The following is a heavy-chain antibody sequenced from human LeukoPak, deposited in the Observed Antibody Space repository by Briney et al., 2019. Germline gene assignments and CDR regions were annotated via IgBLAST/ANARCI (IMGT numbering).Heavy chain of an antibody. CDR3: ARDRTMVADWYFDL. D-gene: IGHD2-15*01. V-gene: IGHV4-61*02. CDR1: GGSINSGTYY. Sequence: PSETLSLTCTVSGGSINSGTYYWSWIRQPAGKGLEWIGRVYTSGSTNYNPSLRSRVTISVDTSKNQFSLRLSSVTAADTAVYYCARDRTMVADWYFDLWGRGTLVTVSS. CDR2: VYTSGST. J-gene: IGHJ2*01.